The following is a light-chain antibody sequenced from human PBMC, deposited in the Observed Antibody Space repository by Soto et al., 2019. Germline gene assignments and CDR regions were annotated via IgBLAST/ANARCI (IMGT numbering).Light chain of an antibody. CDR3: QQYGSAPRT. CDR2: GAS. CDR1: QSVSSY. V-gene: IGKV3-20*01. J-gene: IGKJ1*01. Sequence: EIVLTQSPATLSLSPGERATLSCRASQSVSSYLAWYQQKPGQAPRLLIYGASSRASGIPDRFSGSGSGTDFTLTISRLEPEDFAVYCCQQYGSAPRTFGQGTKVDI.